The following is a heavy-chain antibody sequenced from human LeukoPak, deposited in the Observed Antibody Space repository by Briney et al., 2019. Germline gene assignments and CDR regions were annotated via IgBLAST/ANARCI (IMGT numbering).Heavy chain of an antibody. CDR3: ARDRSNYADYYMDV. Sequence: GGSLRLSCAASGFAFSTYAMHWVRQAPGKGLEWVAVISYDGNDKYYADSVKGRFTISRDNSKNTLYLQMNSLRAEDTAVYYCARDRSNYADYYMDVWGKGTTVTVSS. J-gene: IGHJ6*03. V-gene: IGHV3-30-3*01. CDR2: ISYDGNDK. CDR1: GFAFSTYA. D-gene: IGHD4-11*01.